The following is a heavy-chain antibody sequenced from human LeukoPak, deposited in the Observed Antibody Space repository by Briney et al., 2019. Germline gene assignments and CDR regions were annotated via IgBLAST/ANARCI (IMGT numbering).Heavy chain of an antibody. J-gene: IGHJ4*02. D-gene: IGHD2-15*01. CDR1: GFTFSSYA. CDR2: ISGSGGST. Sequence: PGGSRRLSCAASGFTFSSYAMSWVRQAPGKGLEWVSAISGSGGSTYYADSVKGRFTISRDNSKNTLYLQMNSLRAEDTAVYYCAKDYCSGGSCYSGYWGQGTLVTVSS. CDR3: AKDYCSGGSCYSGY. V-gene: IGHV3-23*01.